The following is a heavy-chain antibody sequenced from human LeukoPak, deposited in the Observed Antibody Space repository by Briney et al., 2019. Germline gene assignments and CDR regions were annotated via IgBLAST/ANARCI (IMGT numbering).Heavy chain of an antibody. CDR3: ARQSKGIIVITDFQH. V-gene: IGHV4-39*01. CDR2: IYYSGNT. D-gene: IGHD3-22*01. J-gene: IGHJ1*01. CDR1: GGSISSSSYY. Sequence: SETLSLTCTVSGGSISSSSYYWGWIRQPPGKGLEWTGSIYYSGNTYYSPPLKSRVTISVDTSKNQFSLKLSSVTAADTAVYYCARQSKGIIVITDFQHWGQGTLVTVSS.